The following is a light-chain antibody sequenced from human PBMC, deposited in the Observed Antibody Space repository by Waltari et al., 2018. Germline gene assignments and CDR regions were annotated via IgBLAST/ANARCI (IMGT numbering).Light chain of an antibody. V-gene: IGLV6-57*02. J-gene: IGLJ3*02. CDR1: GGSIATNY. CDR2: EDY. CDR3: QSYDRTDWV. Sequence: KFMLTQPHSVSESPGKTVTISCTGSGGSIATNYVQWYQQRPGRAPILLIFEDYQRPSGIPGLFSGSVDTSSNSASLTISGLKTEDEADYFCQSYDRTDWVFGGGTKLTVL.